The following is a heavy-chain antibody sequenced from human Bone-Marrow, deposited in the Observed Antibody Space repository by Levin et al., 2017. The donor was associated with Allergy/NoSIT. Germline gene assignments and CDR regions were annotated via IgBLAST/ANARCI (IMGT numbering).Heavy chain of an antibody. CDR1: GGSISSNW. D-gene: IGHD6-13*01. CDR3: ARSTIAGIASVGDDAFDI. J-gene: IGHJ3*02. V-gene: IGHV4-4*02. CDR2: IYHSGTP. Sequence: GSLRLSCGVSGGSISSNWWSWVRQPPGKGLEWIGEIYHSGTPNYNPSLKSRVAMSVDKSKTQFSLNVTSVTAADTAVYYCARSTIAGIASVGDDAFDIWGQGTMVTVSS.